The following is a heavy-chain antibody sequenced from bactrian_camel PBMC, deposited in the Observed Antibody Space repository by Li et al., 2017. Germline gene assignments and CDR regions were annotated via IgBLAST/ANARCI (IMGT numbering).Heavy chain of an antibody. V-gene: IGHV3S1*01. Sequence: VQLVESGGGSVQARGSLRLSCAASGLDIHSYCMTWFRQAPGKGREGVARIATGSGNTYYADSVKGRFTISKDNAKNMLYLQMNSLKPEDTAVYYCAADGGSWSLVPHYWGQGTQVTVS. J-gene: IGHJ4*01. CDR1: GLDIHSYC. CDR2: IATGSGNT. CDR3: AADGGSWSLVPHY. D-gene: IGHD6*01.